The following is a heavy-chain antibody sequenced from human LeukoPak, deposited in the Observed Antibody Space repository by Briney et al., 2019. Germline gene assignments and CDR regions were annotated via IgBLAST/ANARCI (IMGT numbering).Heavy chain of an antibody. CDR1: DDSISTYY. Sequence: SETLSLTCTVSDDSISTYYWSWIRQPAGKGLEWIGRVYSSGNTNYNPSLKSRLTLSLDTSKNLLSLKLRSVTAADTAVYYCARGSWQLDYWGQGTLVTVSS. CDR3: ARGSWQLDY. V-gene: IGHV4-4*07. J-gene: IGHJ4*02. D-gene: IGHD3-10*01. CDR2: VYSSGNT.